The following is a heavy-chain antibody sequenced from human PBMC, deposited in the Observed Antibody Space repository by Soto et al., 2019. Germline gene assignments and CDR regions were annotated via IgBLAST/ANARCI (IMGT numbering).Heavy chain of an antibody. V-gene: IGHV3-30*03. D-gene: IGHD3-3*01. CDR1: GFTFSSYN. CDR2: ISFDGSKK. J-gene: IGHJ3*01. Sequence: QVQLVESGGGVVQPGRSLRLSCAASGFTFSSYNMHWVRQAPGKGLEWVGIISFDGSKKYFTDAVKGRITISRDNSKSTLYLQMNRLRVEDRAVYYCVSSGVEQIASGAFELRGRGTRVTGSS. CDR3: VSSGVEQIASGAFEL.